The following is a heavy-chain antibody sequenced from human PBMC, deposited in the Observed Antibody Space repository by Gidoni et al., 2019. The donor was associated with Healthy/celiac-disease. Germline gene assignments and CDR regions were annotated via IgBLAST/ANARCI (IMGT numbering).Heavy chain of an antibody. CDR2: ISSSVSTI. CDR1: GFTLSSYE. CDR3: ARAGSICSGGSCSYYYYYGMDV. J-gene: IGHJ6*02. Sequence: EVQLVESGGGLVQPGGSLRRSCAAAGFTLSSYEMTWVRQAPGKGLEWFSYISSSVSTIYYADSVKGRFTISRDNAKNSLYLQMNSLRAEDTAVYYCARAGSICSGGSCSYYYYYGMDVWGQGTTVTVSS. V-gene: IGHV3-48*03. D-gene: IGHD2-15*01.